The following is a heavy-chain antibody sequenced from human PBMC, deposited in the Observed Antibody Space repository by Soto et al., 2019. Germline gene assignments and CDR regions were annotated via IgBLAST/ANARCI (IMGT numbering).Heavy chain of an antibody. V-gene: IGHV4-34*01. CDR2: INHSGST. D-gene: IGHD2-2*01. CDR1: GGSFSGYY. CDR3: ARGGRDIVVVPAAMSERFVY. J-gene: IGHJ4*02. Sequence: SSETLSLTCAVYGGSFSGYYWSWIRQPPGKGLEWIGEINHSGSTNYNPSLKSRVTISVDTSKNQFSLKLSSVTAADTAVYYCARGGRDIVVVPAAMSERFVYWGQGTLVTVSS.